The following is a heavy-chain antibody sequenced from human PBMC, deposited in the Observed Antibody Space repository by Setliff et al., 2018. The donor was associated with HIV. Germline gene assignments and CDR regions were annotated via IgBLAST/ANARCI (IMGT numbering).Heavy chain of an antibody. CDR1: GGSEFTFSDVW. J-gene: IGHJ4*02. D-gene: IGHD3-10*01. V-gene: IGHV3-15*01. CDR3: VGAFLGF. CDR2: IQRNADGGTT. Sequence: GGSLRLSCVVSGGSEFTFSDVWMSWVRQAPGKGLEWIGHIQRNADGGTTLYGAPVKGRFTISRDDLRSTFFLQMNALETEDTAMYYCVGAFLGFWGQGTLVTVSS.